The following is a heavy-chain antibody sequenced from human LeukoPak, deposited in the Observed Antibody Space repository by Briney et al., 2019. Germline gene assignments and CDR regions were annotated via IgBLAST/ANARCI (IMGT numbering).Heavy chain of an antibody. D-gene: IGHD4-17*01. V-gene: IGHV5-10-1*01. CDR2: INCAESYA. CDR1: GYLFTNYL. Sequence: GESLKISCEGSGYLFTNYLMSLVRQMPGRGLEWMGWINCAESYAIYSPSFQGQVTMSADTSIRPVYLQWASLRTSDTAIYYCARAATVTGDWYFDFWGPGTLVTVSP. CDR3: ARAATVTGDWYFDF. J-gene: IGHJ2*01.